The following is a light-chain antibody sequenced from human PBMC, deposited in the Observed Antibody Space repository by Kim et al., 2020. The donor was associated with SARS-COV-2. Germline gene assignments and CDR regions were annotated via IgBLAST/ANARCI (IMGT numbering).Light chain of an antibody. V-gene: IGLV2-8*01. CDR3: SSFAGSDIPVV. J-gene: IGLJ2*01. CDR1: SSDVGAYNY. Sequence: QSVTISCTGTSSDVGAYNYVSWYQQHPGKAPKVIISDVNKRPSGVPDRFSGSKSGNTASLTVSGLQVEDEADYYCSSFAGSDIPVVLGGGTKLTVL. CDR2: DVN.